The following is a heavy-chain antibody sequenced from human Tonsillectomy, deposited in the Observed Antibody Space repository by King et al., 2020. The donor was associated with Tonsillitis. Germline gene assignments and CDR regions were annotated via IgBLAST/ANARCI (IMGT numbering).Heavy chain of an antibody. CDR1: GFTFSSYD. V-gene: IGHV3-13*05. CDR2: IGTAGDP. D-gene: IGHD3-9*01. Sequence: VQLVESGGGLVQPGGSLRLSCAASGFTFSSYDMHWVRQATGKGLEWVSAIGTAGDPYYPGSVKGRFTISRENAKNSLYLPMNSLRAGDTAVYYCARADILTGYYLDYWGQGTLVTVSS. CDR3: ARADILTGYYLDY. J-gene: IGHJ4*02.